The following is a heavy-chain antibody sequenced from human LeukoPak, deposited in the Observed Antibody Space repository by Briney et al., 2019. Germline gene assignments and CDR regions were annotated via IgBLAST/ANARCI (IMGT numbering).Heavy chain of an antibody. Sequence: PGGSLRLSCAVSGFTFSSYAMHWVRQAPGKGLEWVAMISYDGGNYYYAESMKGRVTISRDNSKNTLSLQMNSLRPEDTAVYYCVKGYCSGGSCYCDYWGQGTLVSVSS. CDR1: GFTFSSYA. CDR3: VKGYCSGGSCYCDY. V-gene: IGHV3-30*18. J-gene: IGHJ4*02. D-gene: IGHD2-15*01. CDR2: ISYDGGNY.